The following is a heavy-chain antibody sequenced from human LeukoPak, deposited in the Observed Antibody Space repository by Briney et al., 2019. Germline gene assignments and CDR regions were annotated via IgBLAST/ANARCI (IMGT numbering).Heavy chain of an antibody. CDR1: GFTFSSYW. CDR3: AKDLYNWNDWYYFDY. D-gene: IGHD1-1*01. CDR2: IKQDGSEK. V-gene: IGHV3-7*01. J-gene: IGHJ4*02. Sequence: GGSLRLSCAASGFTFSSYWMSWVRQAPGKGLEWVANIKQDGSEKYYVDSVKGRFTISRDNAKNSLYLQMNSLRAEDTAVYYCAKDLYNWNDWYYFDYWGQGTLVTVSS.